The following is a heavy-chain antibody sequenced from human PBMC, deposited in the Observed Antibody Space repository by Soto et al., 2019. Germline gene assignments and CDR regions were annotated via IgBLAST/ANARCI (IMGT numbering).Heavy chain of an antibody. V-gene: IGHV4-61*03. CDR3: ARECGLLPYYVMNV. CDR2: ISYTGRT. CDR1: GDSDTRGIYY. J-gene: IGHJ6*02. Sequence: PSETRSRTLIVSGDSDTRGIYYWTWVRQPPGKGLEGIGYISYTGRTKYNPSLQSRVTISVDTSRNGFSLNLSSVTAADTAVYFCARECGLLPYYVMNVCGHGPAVTVYS.